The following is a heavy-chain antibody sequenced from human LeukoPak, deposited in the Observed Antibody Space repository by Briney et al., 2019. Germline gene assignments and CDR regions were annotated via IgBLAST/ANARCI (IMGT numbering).Heavy chain of an antibody. CDR3: AREVPYCSGGSCYSDAFDI. V-gene: IGHV4-38-2*02. CDR2: IYHSGST. CDR1: GYSISSGYY. Sequence: SETLSLTCAVSGYSISSGYYWGWIRQPPGKGLEWIGSIYHSGSTYYNPSLKSRVTISVDTSKNQFSLKLSSVTAADTAVYYCAREVPYCSGGSCYSDAFDIWGQGTKVTVSS. D-gene: IGHD2-15*01. J-gene: IGHJ3*02.